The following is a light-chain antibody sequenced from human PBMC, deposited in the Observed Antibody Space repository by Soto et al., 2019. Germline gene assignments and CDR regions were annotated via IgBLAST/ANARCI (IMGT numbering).Light chain of an antibody. CDR1: SSDVGGHNY. Sequence: QSALTQPASVSGSPGQSITISCTGTSSDVGGHNYVSWYQQHPGKAPKLMIDDVSNRPSGVSNRFSGSKSGNTASLTISGLQAEDEAGYYCSSYTGSHVVFGGGAKLTVL. CDR3: SSYTGSHVV. J-gene: IGLJ2*01. V-gene: IGLV2-14*01. CDR2: DVS.